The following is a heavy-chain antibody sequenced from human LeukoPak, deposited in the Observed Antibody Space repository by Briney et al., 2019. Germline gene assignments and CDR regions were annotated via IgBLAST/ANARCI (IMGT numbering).Heavy chain of an antibody. V-gene: IGHV1-46*01. Sequence: ASVKVSCKASGCTFTGYYMHWVRQAPGQGLEWMGIINPSGGSTSYAQKFQGRVTMTRDMSTSTVYMELSSLRSEDTAVYYCARASIIYDAFDIWGQGTMVTVSS. CDR2: INPSGGST. D-gene: IGHD5-12*01. CDR1: GCTFTGYY. CDR3: ARASIIYDAFDI. J-gene: IGHJ3*02.